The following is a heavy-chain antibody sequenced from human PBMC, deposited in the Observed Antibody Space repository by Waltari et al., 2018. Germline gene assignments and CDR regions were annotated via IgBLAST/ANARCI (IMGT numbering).Heavy chain of an antibody. D-gene: IGHD3-10*02. CDR2: IKQDGSEK. J-gene: IGHJ4*02. Sequence: EVQLVESGGGLVQPGGSLRLSCAASGSTFSSYWMSWVRKAPGKGLEWVANIKQDGSEKYYVDSVKGRFTISRDNAKNSLYLQMNSLRAEDTAVYYCARGALYVDGSFPFDYWGQGTLVTVSS. CDR1: GSTFSSYW. V-gene: IGHV3-7*01. CDR3: ARGALYVDGSFPFDY.